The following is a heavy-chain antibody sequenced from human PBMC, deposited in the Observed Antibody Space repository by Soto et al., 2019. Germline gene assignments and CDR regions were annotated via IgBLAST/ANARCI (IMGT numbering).Heavy chain of an antibody. CDR3: ARPEQQLVRTGGALVSYWYFDL. D-gene: IGHD6-13*01. Sequence: SETLSLTCTVSGGSISSSSYYWGWIRQPPGKGLEWIGSIYYSGSTYYNPSLKSRVTISVDTSKNQFSLKLSSVTAADTAVYYCARPEQQLVRTGGALVSYWYFDLWGRGTLVTVSS. CDR1: GGSISSSSYY. CDR2: IYYSGST. V-gene: IGHV4-39*01. J-gene: IGHJ2*01.